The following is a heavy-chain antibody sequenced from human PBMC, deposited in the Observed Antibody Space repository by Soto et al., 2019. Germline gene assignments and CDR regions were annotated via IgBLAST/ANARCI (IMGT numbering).Heavy chain of an antibody. Sequence: EVELVESGVGLVQPGGSLRLSCAASGFTFSSSWMHWVRQSPGKGLVWVSSINSDGSETRYADSVKGRFTISRDNAKNTLYLQMNSLRAEDTALYYCARDWGYSPDYWGQGTLDPGAS. CDR3: ARDWGYSPDY. CDR1: GFTFSSSW. CDR2: INSDGSET. J-gene: IGHJ4*02. V-gene: IGHV3-74*01. D-gene: IGHD5-18*01.